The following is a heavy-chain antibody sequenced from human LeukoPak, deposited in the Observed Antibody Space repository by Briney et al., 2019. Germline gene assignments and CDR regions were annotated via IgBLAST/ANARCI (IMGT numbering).Heavy chain of an antibody. CDR2: IKQDGSEK. J-gene: IGHJ6*03. D-gene: IGHD4-17*01. V-gene: IGHV3-7*01. CDR3: ARSTTHPYYNYMDV. CDR1: GFTFSSYA. Sequence: PGGSLRLSCAASGFTFSSYAMHWVRQAPGKGLEWVANIKQDGSEKNYVGSVKGRFTIARDNAKNTLYLQMNSLRVEDTAVYYCARSTTHPYYNYMDVWGKGTTVTLSS.